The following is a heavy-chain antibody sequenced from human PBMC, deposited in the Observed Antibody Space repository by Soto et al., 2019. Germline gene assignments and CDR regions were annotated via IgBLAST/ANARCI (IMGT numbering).Heavy chain of an antibody. CDR1: GYSFTSYW. CDR3: AINAGYYDILTGYYSTDYYYYGMDV. CDR2: IYPGDSDT. J-gene: IGHJ6*02. Sequence: PGEALKISCKGSGYSFTSYWIGWVRQMPGKGLEWMGIIYPGDSDTRYSPSFQGQVTISADKSISTAYLQWSSLKASDTAMYYCAINAGYYDILTGYYSTDYYYYGMDVWGQGTTVTVS. D-gene: IGHD3-9*01. V-gene: IGHV5-51*01.